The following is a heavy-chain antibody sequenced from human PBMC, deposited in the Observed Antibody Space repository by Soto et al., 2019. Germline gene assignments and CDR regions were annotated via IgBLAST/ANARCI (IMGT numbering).Heavy chain of an antibody. CDR3: ARDSRVPT. Sequence: PSETLSLTCTVSGDSITNYYWSWIRQPPGKGLERVGNIYYTGSTNYNPSLKSRVTISIDTSKNQFSLRLSSVTAADTAVYYCARDSRVPTWGQGTLVTVSS. V-gene: IGHV4-59*01. CDR2: IYYTGST. CDR1: GDSITNYY. J-gene: IGHJ5*02.